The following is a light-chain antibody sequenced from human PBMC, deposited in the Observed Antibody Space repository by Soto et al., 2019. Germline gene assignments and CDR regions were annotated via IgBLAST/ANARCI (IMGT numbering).Light chain of an antibody. Sequence: DIVLTQTRLSSPVTLGQPASISCRSSQSLVHIDGNTYFNWLQQRPGQPPRLLIYKISNPFPGVPDRYSGSGEGTDFTRKISREEAEDVRVYYCMPANPAPAFGQGNRLEI. CDR3: MPANPAPA. CDR2: KIS. CDR1: QSLVHIDGNTY. J-gene: IGKJ2*01. V-gene: IGKV2-24*01.